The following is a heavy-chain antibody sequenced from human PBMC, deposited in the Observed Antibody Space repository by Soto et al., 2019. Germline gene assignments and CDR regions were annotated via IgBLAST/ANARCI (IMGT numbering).Heavy chain of an antibody. D-gene: IGHD4-17*01. CDR1: GFTFSSYG. CDR2: IWYDGSNK. Sequence: GGSLRLSCAASGFTFSSYGMHWVRQAPGKGLEWVAVIWYDGSNKYYADSVKGRFTISRDNSKNTPYLQMNSLRAEDTAVYYCARVWLGDYVLELDYWGQGTLVTVSS. V-gene: IGHV3-33*01. CDR3: ARVWLGDYVLELDY. J-gene: IGHJ4*02.